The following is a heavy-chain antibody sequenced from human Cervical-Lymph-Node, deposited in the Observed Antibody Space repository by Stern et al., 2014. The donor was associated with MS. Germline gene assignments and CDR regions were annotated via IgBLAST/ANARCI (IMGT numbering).Heavy chain of an antibody. CDR2: FIPILATP. Sequence: QMQLVQSGAEVKRPGSSVKVSCKASGGPFSGQALNWVRQAPGQGLAWMGGFIPILATPNYAQNFQERVVITADAATRTVYMELGSLRSDDTAVYYGATPSTVTVGIMDIWGQGTTVTVSS. D-gene: IGHD4-17*01. CDR3: ATPSTVTVGIMDI. V-gene: IGHV1-69*01. CDR1: GGPFSGQA. J-gene: IGHJ6*02.